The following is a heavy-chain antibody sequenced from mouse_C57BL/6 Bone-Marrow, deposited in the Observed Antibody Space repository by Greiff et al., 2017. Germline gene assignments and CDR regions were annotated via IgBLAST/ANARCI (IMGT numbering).Heavy chain of an antibody. D-gene: IGHD3-3*01. CDR3: ARTRNDY. CDR2: IYPGSGNT. V-gene: IGHV1-76*01. Sequence: QVQLQQSGAELVRPGASVKLSCKASGYTFTDYYINWVKQRPGQGLEWIARIYPGSGNTYYNEKFTGKATLTAEKSSSTAYMQLSSLTSEDYAVYFCARTRNDYWGQGTTLTVSS. CDR1: GYTFTDYY. J-gene: IGHJ2*01.